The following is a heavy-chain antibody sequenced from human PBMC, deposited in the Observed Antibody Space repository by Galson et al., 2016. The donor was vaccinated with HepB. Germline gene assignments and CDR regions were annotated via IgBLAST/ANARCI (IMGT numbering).Heavy chain of an antibody. V-gene: IGHV4-39*01. Sequence: SETLSLTCTVSDGSISRSNHFWVWIRQPPGRGLEWIGSIHYSGSTYYNPSLQSRVTISVDTSKNQFSLRLTSVTAADTAVYYCASVEAVADHFDYWGQGTLVTVSS. D-gene: IGHD6-19*01. J-gene: IGHJ4*02. CDR3: ASVEAVADHFDY. CDR1: DGSISRSNHF. CDR2: IHYSGST.